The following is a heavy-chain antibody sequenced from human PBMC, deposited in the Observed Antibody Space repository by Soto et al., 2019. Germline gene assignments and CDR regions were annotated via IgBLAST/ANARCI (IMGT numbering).Heavy chain of an antibody. Sequence: EVQLVESGGGLVQPGGSLRLSCAASGFTFSSYWMSWVRQAPGKGLEWVANIKQDGSEKYYVDSVKGRFTITRDNAKNSLYLQINCLRAEDTAVYYCARVMVVEPDYWGQGTLVTVSS. J-gene: IGHJ4*02. CDR1: GFTFSSYW. V-gene: IGHV3-7*01. CDR2: IKQDGSEK. CDR3: ARVMVVEPDY. D-gene: IGHD2-15*01.